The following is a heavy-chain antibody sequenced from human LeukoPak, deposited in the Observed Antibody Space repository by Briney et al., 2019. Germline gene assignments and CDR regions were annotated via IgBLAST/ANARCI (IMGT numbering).Heavy chain of an antibody. J-gene: IGHJ4*02. CDR3: AKPYGDYVDY. D-gene: IGHD4-17*01. V-gene: IGHV3-30*02. CDR2: IRYDGSNK. CDR1: GFTFSSYG. Sequence: GGSLRLSCAAPGFTFSSYGMHWVRQAPGKGLGWVAFIRYDGSNKYYADSVKGRFTIYRDNSKNTLYLQMNSLRAEDPGVYYCAKPYGDYVDYWGQGTLVTVSS.